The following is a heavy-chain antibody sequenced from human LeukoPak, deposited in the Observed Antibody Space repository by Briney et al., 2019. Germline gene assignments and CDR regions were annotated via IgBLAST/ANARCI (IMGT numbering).Heavy chain of an antibody. CDR2: IIPTLGIA. J-gene: IGHJ4*02. CDR3: ARDLMDTAMWEFDY. V-gene: IGHV1-69*04. CDR1: GGTFSSYA. Sequence: GASVKVSCKASGGTFSSYAISWVRQAPGQGLEWMGRIIPTLGIANYAQKFQGRVTITADKSTSTAYMELSSLRSDDTAVYYCARDLMDTAMWEFDYWGQGTLVTVSS. D-gene: IGHD5-18*01.